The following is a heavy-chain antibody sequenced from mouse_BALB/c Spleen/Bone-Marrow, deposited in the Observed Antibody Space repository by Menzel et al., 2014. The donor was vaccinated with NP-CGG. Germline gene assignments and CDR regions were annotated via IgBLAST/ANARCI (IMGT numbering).Heavy chain of an antibody. CDR3: TRSGPGFAY. CDR2: INPNNGGT. J-gene: IGHJ3*01. CDR1: GYTFTNYF. V-gene: IGHV1S81*02. Sequence: QVQMKQSGAELVKPGASVKLSCKASGYTFTNYFMYWVKQRPGQGLEWNGEINPNNGGTNFNENFKSKATLTLDKSSSTAYMQLSSLTSEDSAVYYCTRSGPGFAYWGHGTLVTVSA.